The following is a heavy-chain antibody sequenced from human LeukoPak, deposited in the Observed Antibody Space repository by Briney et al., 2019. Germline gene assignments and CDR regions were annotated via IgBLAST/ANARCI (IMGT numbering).Heavy chain of an antibody. J-gene: IGHJ4*02. CDR2: ISGSGDST. CDR1: GFTFNSDA. D-gene: IGHD2-15*01. Sequence: GESLRLSCIGTGFTFNSDAMGWVRQAPGKGLEWVSGISGSGDSTYDADSVKGRFTISRDNSKNTLYLQMNILRVQDTAAYYCVKERGKMVVQVTNWGPGTLVT. V-gene: IGHV3-23*01. CDR3: VKERGKMVVQVTN.